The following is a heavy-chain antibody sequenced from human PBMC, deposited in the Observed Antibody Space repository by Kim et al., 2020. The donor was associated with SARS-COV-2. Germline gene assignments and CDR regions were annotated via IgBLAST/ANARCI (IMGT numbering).Heavy chain of an antibody. CDR2: IKQDGSEK. D-gene: IGHD3-16*02. CDR1: GFTFSSYW. CDR3: ARVGLGITFGGVITMNYYYYGMDV. J-gene: IGHJ6*02. Sequence: GGSLRLSCAASGFTFSSYWMSWVRQAPGKGLELVANIKQDGSEKYYVDSVKGRFTISRDNAKNSLYLQMNSLRAEDTAVYYCARVGLGITFGGVITMNYYYYGMDVWGQGTTVTVSS. V-gene: IGHV3-7*01.